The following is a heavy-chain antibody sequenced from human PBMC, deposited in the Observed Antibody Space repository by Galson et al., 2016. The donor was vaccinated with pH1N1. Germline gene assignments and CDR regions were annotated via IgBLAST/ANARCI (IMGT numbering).Heavy chain of an antibody. D-gene: IGHD3-22*01. J-gene: IGHJ5*02. CDR2: IYYSGST. CDR1: GDSISRGTYY. CDR3: VRAYYDISPRNWFDP. Sequence: TLSLTCTVSGDSISRGTYYWSWIRQHPGKGLEWIGYIYYSGSTYYNPSLKSRVIISVDTSKNQFSLNLSSVTAADTAVYYCVRAYYDISPRNWFDPWGQGTLVTVSS. V-gene: IGHV4-31*03.